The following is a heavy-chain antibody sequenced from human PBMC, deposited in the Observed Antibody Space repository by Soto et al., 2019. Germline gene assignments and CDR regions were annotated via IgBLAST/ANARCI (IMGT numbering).Heavy chain of an antibody. CDR1: GYTFTSYG. V-gene: IGHV1-18*01. CDR2: ISAYNGNT. CDR3: ARVRSYDILTGNYYYYGMDV. D-gene: IGHD3-9*01. Sequence: ASVKVSCKASGYTFTSYGISWVRQAPGQGLEWMGWISAYNGNTNYAQKLQGRVTMTTDTSTSTAYMELRSLRSDDTAVYYCARVRSYDILTGNYYYYGMDVWGQGTTVTVSS. J-gene: IGHJ6*02.